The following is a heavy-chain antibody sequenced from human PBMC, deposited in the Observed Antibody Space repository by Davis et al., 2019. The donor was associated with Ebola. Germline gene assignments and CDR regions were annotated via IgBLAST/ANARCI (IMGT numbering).Heavy chain of an antibody. CDR1: GGSISSGSYY. Sequence: SETLSLTCSVSGGSISSGSYYWGWIRQPPGKGLEWIGSIYYSGSTYYNPSLKSRVTISVDTSKNQFSLKLRSVTAADTAVYYCARQGWSGYSLRHWLDPWGRGTLVTVSS. J-gene: IGHJ5*02. V-gene: IGHV4-39*01. CDR2: IYYSGST. CDR3: ARQGWSGYSLRHWLDP. D-gene: IGHD3-3*01.